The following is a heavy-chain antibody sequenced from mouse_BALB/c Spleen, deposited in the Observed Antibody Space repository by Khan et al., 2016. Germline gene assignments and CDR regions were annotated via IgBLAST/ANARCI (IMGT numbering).Heavy chain of an antibody. CDR2: IRSKSNNYAT. D-gene: IGHD1-1*01. Sequence: EVQLVESGGGLVQPKGSLKLSCAASGFTFNTYAMNWVRQAPGKGLEWVARIRSKSNNYATYYADSVKDRFTISRDDSQSMLYLQMNNLKTEDTAINYCVGHNTTAWFAYWGQGTLVTVSA. V-gene: IGHV10-1*02. J-gene: IGHJ3*01. CDR1: GFTFNTYA. CDR3: VGHNTTAWFAY.